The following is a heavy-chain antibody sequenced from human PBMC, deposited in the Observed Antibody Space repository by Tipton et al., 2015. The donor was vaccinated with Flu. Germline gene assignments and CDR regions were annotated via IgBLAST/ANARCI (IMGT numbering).Heavy chain of an antibody. CDR3: ARLSYSYGYY. Sequence: GLVKPSETLSLTCTVSGGSISSSSYYWGWIRQPPGKGLEWIGSIYYSGSTYYNPSLKSRVTISVDTSKNQFSLKLSSVTAADTAVYYCARLSYSYGYYWGQGTLVTVSS. D-gene: IGHD5-18*01. V-gene: IGHV4-39*01. CDR2: IYYSGST. CDR1: GGSISSSSYY. J-gene: IGHJ4*02.